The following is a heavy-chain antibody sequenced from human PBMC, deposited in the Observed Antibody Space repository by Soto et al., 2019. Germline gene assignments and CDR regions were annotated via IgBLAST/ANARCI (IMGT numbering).Heavy chain of an antibody. D-gene: IGHD3-9*01. CDR1: GFKFDDYA. V-gene: IGHV3-9*01. CDR3: AKDIYDILTGYSRGDGLDL. J-gene: IGHJ3*01. Sequence: EVQLVESGGDLVQPGRSLRLACTASGFKFDDYAMHWVRQAPGKGLEWVSGISWKSGSMNYAVSVKGRFTISRDNAKNSLYLQMNGLRSEDTALYYCAKDIYDILTGYSRGDGLDLWGHGTMVTVSS. CDR2: ISWKSGSM.